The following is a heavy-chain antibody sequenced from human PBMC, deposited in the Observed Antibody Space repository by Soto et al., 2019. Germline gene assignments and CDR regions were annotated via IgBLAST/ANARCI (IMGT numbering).Heavy chain of an antibody. CDR3: AGVVGPAAVYNAEYFQH. J-gene: IGHJ1*01. CDR2: IYYSGST. D-gene: IGHD2-2*01. V-gene: IGHV4-31*03. Sequence: QVQLQESGPGLVKPSQTLSLTCTVSGGSISSGGYYWSWIRQHPGKGLEWIGYIYYSGSTYYNPSLNSRVTISVDTSKSQFSLKLSSVTAADTAVYYCAGVVGPAAVYNAEYFQHCGQGTLVTVSS. CDR1: GGSISSGGYY.